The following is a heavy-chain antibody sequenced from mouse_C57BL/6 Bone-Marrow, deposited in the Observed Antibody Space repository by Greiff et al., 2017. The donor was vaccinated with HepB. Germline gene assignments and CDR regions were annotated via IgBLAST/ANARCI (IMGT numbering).Heavy chain of an antibody. D-gene: IGHD1-1*02. CDR2: INPNNGGT. Sequence: EVQLQQSGPELVKPGASVKISCKASGYTFTDYYMNWVKQSHGKSLEWIGDINPNNGGTSYNQKFKGKATLTVDKYSSTAYMELRSLTSEDSAVYYCARYGGVFYAMDYWGQGTSVTVSS. CDR1: GYTFTDYY. V-gene: IGHV1-26*01. J-gene: IGHJ4*01. CDR3: ARYGGVFYAMDY.